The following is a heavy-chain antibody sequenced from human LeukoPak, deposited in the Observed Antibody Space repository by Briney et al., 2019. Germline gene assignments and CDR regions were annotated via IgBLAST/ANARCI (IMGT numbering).Heavy chain of an antibody. J-gene: IGHJ4*02. D-gene: IGHD4-17*01. V-gene: IGHV4-34*01. Sequence: SETLSLTCAVYGGSFSGYYGSWIRQPPGKGLEWIGEINHSGSTNYNPSLKSRVTISVGTSKNQFSLKLSSVTAADTAVYYCARAAVTTRFTFDYWGQGTLVTVSS. CDR3: ARAAVTTRFTFDY. CDR2: INHSGST. CDR1: GGSFSGYY.